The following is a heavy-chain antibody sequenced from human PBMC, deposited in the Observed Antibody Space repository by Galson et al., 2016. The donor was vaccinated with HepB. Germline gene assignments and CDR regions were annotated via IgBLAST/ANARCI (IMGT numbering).Heavy chain of an antibody. V-gene: IGHV5-51*01. CDR2: IYPGHSDT. J-gene: IGHJ4*02. Sequence: QSGAEVKKPGESLQISCKASGYSFTRYWIGWVRQMPGKGLDWMGIIYPGHSDTKYSPSFQGQVPISADQSISTAYLPWSSLKASDTAMYYCAGATNGNFYCDYWGQGILVTVSS. D-gene: IGHD2-8*01. CDR3: AGATNGNFYCDY. CDR1: GYSFTRYW.